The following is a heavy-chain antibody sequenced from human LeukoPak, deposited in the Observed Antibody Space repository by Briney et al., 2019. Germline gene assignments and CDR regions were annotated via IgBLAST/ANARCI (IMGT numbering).Heavy chain of an antibody. CDR1: GVTLSAYA. J-gene: IGHJ4*02. CDR2: ISSSGSGDNT. V-gene: IGHV3-23*01. CDR3: AKDSSSWSTRTFDY. D-gene: IGHD6-13*01. Sequence: PGGSLRLSCAASGVTLSAYAMSWARQAPGKGLEWVSGISSSGSGDNTYYADSVKGRFAISRDNSKKTLFLQMNSLRAEDTAVYYCAKDSSSWSTRTFDYWGQGTLVTVSS.